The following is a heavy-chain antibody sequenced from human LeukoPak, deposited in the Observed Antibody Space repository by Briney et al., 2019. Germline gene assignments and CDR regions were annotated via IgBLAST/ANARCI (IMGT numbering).Heavy chain of an antibody. D-gene: IGHD3-10*01. CDR2: IYTSGST. CDR1: GGSLSSGSYY. V-gene: IGHV4-61*02. CDR3: ARTTRFGEPSFDY. Sequence: SETLSLTCTVSGGSLSSGSYYWSWIRQPAGKGLEWIGRIYTSGSTNYNPSLKSRVTISVDTSKNQFSLKLSSVTAADTAVYYCARTTRFGEPSFDYWGQGTLVTVSS. J-gene: IGHJ4*02.